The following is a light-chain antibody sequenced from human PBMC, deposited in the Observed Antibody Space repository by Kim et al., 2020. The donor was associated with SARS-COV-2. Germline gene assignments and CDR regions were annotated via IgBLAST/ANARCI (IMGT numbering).Light chain of an antibody. Sequence: VAPGQTASITCSGDKLGEKYACWLQQEQGQPPVLVIYQDSKRPAGIPERFSGSNSGNTATLTISGTQAMDEADYYCQAWDSSTHVVFGGGTQLTVL. V-gene: IGLV3-1*01. CDR2: QDS. CDR1: KLGEKY. CDR3: QAWDSSTHVV. J-gene: IGLJ2*01.